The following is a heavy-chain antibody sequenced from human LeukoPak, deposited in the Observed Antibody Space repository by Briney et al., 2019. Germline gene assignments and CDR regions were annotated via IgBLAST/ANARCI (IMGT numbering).Heavy chain of an antibody. CDR1: GYSMSSDYY. Sequence: TSETLSLTCTVSGYSMSSDYYWGWIRQPPGKGLEWIGSIYHSGSTYYNPSLQSRVTISVGTSKNQFSLKLSSVTAADTAVYYCARTTEAHSWRTRYYDYYMDVWGKGTTVTVSS. CDR2: IYHSGST. V-gene: IGHV4-38-2*02. D-gene: IGHD6-13*01. J-gene: IGHJ6*03. CDR3: ARTTEAHSWRTRYYDYYMDV.